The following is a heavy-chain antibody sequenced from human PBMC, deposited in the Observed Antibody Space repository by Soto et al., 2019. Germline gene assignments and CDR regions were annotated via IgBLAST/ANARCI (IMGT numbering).Heavy chain of an antibody. CDR1: GDSVSKYY. J-gene: IGHJ5*02. Sequence: SETLSLTCTVSGDSVSKYYWNWIRRPAGKGLEWIGRIHSTRSPNYNPSLKSRVTMSVDTSKNQFSLRLNLTSVTAADTAVYYCARSPAYGDYANLDTWGQGTLVTVSS. V-gene: IGHV4-4*07. D-gene: IGHD4-17*01. CDR2: IHSTRSP. CDR3: ARSPAYGDYANLDT.